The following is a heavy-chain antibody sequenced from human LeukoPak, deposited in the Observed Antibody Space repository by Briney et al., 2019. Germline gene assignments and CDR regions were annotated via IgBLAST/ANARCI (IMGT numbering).Heavy chain of an antibody. CDR1: GFTFNTYT. J-gene: IGHJ4*02. Sequence: PGGSLRLSCAASGFTFNTYTLTWVRQAPGKGLEWVSSITSSSNIYYADSVKGRFTISRENAKNSLYLQMNSLRAEDTAVYYCARIRMGMLRGDFDYWGQGTLVTVSS. CDR3: ARIRMGMLRGDFDY. CDR2: ITSSSNI. V-gene: IGHV3-21*01. D-gene: IGHD3-10*01.